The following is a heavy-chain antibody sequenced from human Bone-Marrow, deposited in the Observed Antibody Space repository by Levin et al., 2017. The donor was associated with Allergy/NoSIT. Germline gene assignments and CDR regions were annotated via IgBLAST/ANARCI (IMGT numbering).Heavy chain of an antibody. CDR1: GDSISSKPLY. CDR3: GREMELQGRGNWFYP. CDR2: TYYSGATS. D-gene: IGHD1-7*01. Sequence: SETLSLTCTVSGDSISSKPLYWGWIRQSPGKGLEWIGNTYYSGATSHYNPSLKRRVTISVDTSKNQFYLSLTSVTAADTAVYYCGREMELQGRGNWFYPWGQGILVTVSS. J-gene: IGHJ5*02. V-gene: IGHV4-39*02.